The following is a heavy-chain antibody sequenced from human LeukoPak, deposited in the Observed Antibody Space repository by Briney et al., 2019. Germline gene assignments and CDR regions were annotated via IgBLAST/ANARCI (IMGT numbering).Heavy chain of an antibody. CDR2: ISYDGSNK. CDR1: GFTFSSYA. Sequence: GGSLRLSCAASGFTFSSYAMHWVRQAPGKGLEWVAVISYDGSNKYYADSVKGRFTISRDNSKNTLYLQMNSLRAEDTAVYYCAKETPRMDSSGYYYVGGANWFDPWGQGTLVTVSS. J-gene: IGHJ5*02. CDR3: AKETPRMDSSGYYYVGGANWFDP. V-gene: IGHV3-30*04. D-gene: IGHD3-22*01.